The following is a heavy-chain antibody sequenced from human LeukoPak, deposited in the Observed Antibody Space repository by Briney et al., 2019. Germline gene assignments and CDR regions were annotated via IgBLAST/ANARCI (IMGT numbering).Heavy chain of an antibody. J-gene: IGHJ4*02. CDR1: GFTFSSYA. Sequence: GGSLRLSCAASGFTFSSYAMSWVRQAPGKGLEWVSAISGSGGSTYYADSVKGRFTISRDNSKNTLYLQMNSLRAEDTAVYYCAKDSVVVVAATHGAYFDYWGQGTLVTVSS. D-gene: IGHD2-15*01. V-gene: IGHV3-23*01. CDR2: ISGSGGST. CDR3: AKDSVVVVAATHGAYFDY.